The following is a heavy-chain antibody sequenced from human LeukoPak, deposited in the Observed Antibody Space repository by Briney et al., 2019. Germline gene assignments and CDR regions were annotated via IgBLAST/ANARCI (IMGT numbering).Heavy chain of an antibody. CDR1: GFTFDDYA. V-gene: IGHV3-9*01. Sequence: PGGSLRLSCAASGFTFDDYAMHWVRQAPGKGLEWVSGISWNSNYIGYADSVKGRFTISRDNVKNSLYLQMNSLRAEDTAVYYCAELGITMIGGVWGKGTTVTISS. CDR2: ISWNSNYI. J-gene: IGHJ6*04. CDR3: AELGITMIGGV. D-gene: IGHD3-10*02.